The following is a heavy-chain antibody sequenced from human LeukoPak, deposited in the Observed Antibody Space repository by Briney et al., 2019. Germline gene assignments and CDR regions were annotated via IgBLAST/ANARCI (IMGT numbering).Heavy chain of an antibody. CDR1: GFTFSSYA. CDR2: ISSSGGST. J-gene: IGHJ4*02. Sequence: PGGSLRLSCSASGFTFSSYAMRWVRQAPGKGLEYVSAISSSGGSTYYADLVKGRFTISRDNSKNTLYLQMSSLRPEDTAVYFCVKERSGGFFDYWGQGTLVTVSS. CDR3: VKERSGGFFDY. D-gene: IGHD1-26*01. V-gene: IGHV3-64D*09.